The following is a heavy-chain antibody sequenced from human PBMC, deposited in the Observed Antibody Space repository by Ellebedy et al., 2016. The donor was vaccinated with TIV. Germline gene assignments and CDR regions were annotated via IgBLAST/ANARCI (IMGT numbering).Heavy chain of an antibody. CDR2: ISYDGSNK. CDR3: ANDPVTTIPSGWFDP. CDR1: GFTFSSYA. J-gene: IGHJ5*02. D-gene: IGHD4-11*01. V-gene: IGHV3-30-3*02. Sequence: GGSLRLXCAASGFTFSSYAMHWVRQAPGKGLEWVAVISYDGSNKYYADSVKGRFTISRDNSRNTLYLQMNSLRAEDTAVYYCANDPVTTIPSGWFDPWGQGTLVTVSS.